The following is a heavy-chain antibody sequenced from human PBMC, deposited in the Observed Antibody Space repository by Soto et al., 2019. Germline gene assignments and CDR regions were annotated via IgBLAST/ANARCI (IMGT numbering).Heavy chain of an antibody. J-gene: IGHJ5*02. Sequence: ASVKVSCKASGYTFTSYGISWVRQAPGQGLEWMGWISAYNGNTNYAQKLQGRVTMTTDTSTSTAYMELRSLRSDDTAVYYCARDRVYSSSSPPYNWFDPWGQGTLVTVSS. CDR2: ISAYNGNT. CDR3: ARDRVYSSSSPPYNWFDP. D-gene: IGHD6-6*01. V-gene: IGHV1-18*01. CDR1: GYTFTSYG.